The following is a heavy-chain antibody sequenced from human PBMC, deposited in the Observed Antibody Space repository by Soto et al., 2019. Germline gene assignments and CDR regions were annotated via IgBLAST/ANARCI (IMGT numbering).Heavy chain of an antibody. V-gene: IGHV4-59*08. CDR2: IHYSGST. CDR3: ARGTANYGMDV. J-gene: IGHJ6*02. CDR1: GDSISSYY. Sequence: SETLSLTCTVSGDSISSYYWSWIRQPPGKGLEWIGYIHYSGSTNYNPSLKSRVTISVDTSKNQFSLRLSSVTAADTAVYYCARGTANYGMDVWGQGTTVTVSS.